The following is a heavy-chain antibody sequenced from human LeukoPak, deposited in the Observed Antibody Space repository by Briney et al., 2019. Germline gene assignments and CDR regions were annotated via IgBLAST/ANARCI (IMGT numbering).Heavy chain of an antibody. CDR1: GFTFSSYE. D-gene: IGHD6-13*01. V-gene: IGHV3-48*03. J-gene: IGHJ3*02. Sequence: GGSLRLSCAASGFTFSSYEMNWVRQAPGKGLEWVSYISSSGSTIYYADSVKGRFTISRDNAKNSLYLQMNSLRAEDTAVYYCARYSSTWYVAFDIWGQGTMVTVSS. CDR2: ISSSGSTI. CDR3: ARYSSTWYVAFDI.